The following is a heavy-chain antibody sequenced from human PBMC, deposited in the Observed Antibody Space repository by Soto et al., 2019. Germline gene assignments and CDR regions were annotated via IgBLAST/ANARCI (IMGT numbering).Heavy chain of an antibody. Sequence: QVQLVQSGAEVKKPGSSVKVSCKASGGTFSSYTISWVRQAPGQGLEWMGRIIPILGIANYAQKFQGRVTITADKSTSTAYMELSSLRSEDTAVYYCARGEMAILNKYYYGMDVWGQGTTVTVSS. CDR2: IIPILGIA. J-gene: IGHJ6*02. D-gene: IGHD2-2*02. CDR3: ARGEMAILNKYYYGMDV. CDR1: GGTFSSYT. V-gene: IGHV1-69*02.